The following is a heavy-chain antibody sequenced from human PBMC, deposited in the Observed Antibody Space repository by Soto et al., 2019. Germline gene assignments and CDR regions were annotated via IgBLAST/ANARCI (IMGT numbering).Heavy chain of an antibody. CDR2: AYYSGST. D-gene: IGHD2-8*01. CDR1: GGSISHYY. J-gene: IGHJ5*02. Sequence: NPSETLSLTCTVSGGSISHYYWSWIRQSPGKGLEWIGYAYYSGSTDYNPSLKSRVTMSVDTSKNQVSLKLNSVTTADTAVYYCARDRSTYGGGGTGEVKENWFDPWGPGTMVTVYS. V-gene: IGHV4-59*01. CDR3: ARDRSTYGGGGTGEVKENWFDP.